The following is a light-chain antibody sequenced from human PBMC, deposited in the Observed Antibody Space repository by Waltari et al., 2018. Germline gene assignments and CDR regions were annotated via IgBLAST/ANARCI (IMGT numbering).Light chain of an antibody. Sequence: QSALTQPPSASGSPGQSVTISCSGITSAADGYIRVAWYQLPPGNAPKLILFGATCPPLGVPDRFSGEMFGNTASLTISGLQVEDEAEYYCYSSTGANNYVFGTGTKVTVL. CDR3: YSSTGANNYV. J-gene: IGLJ1*01. CDR2: GAT. V-gene: IGLV2-8*01. CDR1: TSAADGYIR.